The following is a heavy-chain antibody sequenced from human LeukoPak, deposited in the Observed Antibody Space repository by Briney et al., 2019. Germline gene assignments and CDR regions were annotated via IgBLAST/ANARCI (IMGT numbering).Heavy chain of an antibody. V-gene: IGHV6-1*01. Sequence: SQTLSLTCAISGDSVSSNSAAWNWIRQSPSRGLEWLGRTYYRSKWYNDYAVSVKSRITINPDTSKNQFSLQLNSVTPEDTAVYYCARNLGYSSGWYSPDWFDPWGQGTLVTVSS. CDR1: GDSVSSNSAA. D-gene: IGHD6-19*01. CDR2: TYYRSKWYN. CDR3: ARNLGYSSGWYSPDWFDP. J-gene: IGHJ5*02.